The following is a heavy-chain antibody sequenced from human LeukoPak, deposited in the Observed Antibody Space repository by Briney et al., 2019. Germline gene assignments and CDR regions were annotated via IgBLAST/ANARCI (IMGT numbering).Heavy chain of an antibody. V-gene: IGHV3-23*01. D-gene: IGHD3-10*01. CDR1: GFTFSSYA. Sequence: GGSLRLSCAASGFTFSSYAMSWVRQAPGKGLEWVSAISGSGGSTYYADSVKGRFTISRDNSKNTLYLQMNSLRAENTAVYYCAKSMVRGVITLDGFDYWGQGTLVTVSS. J-gene: IGHJ4*02. CDR2: ISGSGGST. CDR3: AKSMVRGVITLDGFDY.